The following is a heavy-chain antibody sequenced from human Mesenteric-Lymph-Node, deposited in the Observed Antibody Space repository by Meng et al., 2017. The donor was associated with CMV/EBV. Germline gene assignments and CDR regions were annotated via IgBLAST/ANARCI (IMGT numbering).Heavy chain of an antibody. J-gene: IGHJ4*02. CDR3: ARASVAYSSSWYPNNYYFDY. CDR1: SGYY. V-gene: IGHV4-34*01. D-gene: IGHD6-13*01. Sequence: SGYYWSWLRQPPGKGLEWIGEINHSGSTNYNPSLKSRVIILVDTSKNQFSLKLTSETAADTAVYYCARASVAYSSSWYPNNYYFDYWGQGGLVTVSS. CDR2: INHSGST.